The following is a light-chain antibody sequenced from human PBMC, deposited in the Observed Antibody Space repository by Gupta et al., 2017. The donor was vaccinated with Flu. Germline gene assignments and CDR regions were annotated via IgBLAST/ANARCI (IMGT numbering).Light chain of an antibody. V-gene: IGKV1-5*03. CDR1: RSISSW. Sequence: DIQMTQSHPTLSAYVGDRVTITCLASRSISSWLAWYQQKPGKAPKLLIYKASSLESGVPSRFSGSGSGTEFTLTISSLQPDDFATYYCQQYNSYSGTFGQGTKVEIK. CDR3: QQYNSYSGT. J-gene: IGKJ1*01. CDR2: KAS.